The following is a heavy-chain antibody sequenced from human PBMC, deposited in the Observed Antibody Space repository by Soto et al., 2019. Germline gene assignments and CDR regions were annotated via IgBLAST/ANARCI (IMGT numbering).Heavy chain of an antibody. CDR1: GGTFSSYA. CDR2: IIPIFGTA. V-gene: IGHV1-69*01. CDR3: ARDQRKVTLVTMVRGGGYGMDV. J-gene: IGHJ6*02. D-gene: IGHD3-10*01. Sequence: QVQLVQSGAEVKKPGSSVKVSCKASGGTFSSYAISWVRQAPGQGLEWMGGIIPIFGTANYAQKFQGRVTITADESTSTAYMGVSSLRSEDTAVYYCARDQRKVTLVTMVRGGGYGMDVWGQGTTVTVSS.